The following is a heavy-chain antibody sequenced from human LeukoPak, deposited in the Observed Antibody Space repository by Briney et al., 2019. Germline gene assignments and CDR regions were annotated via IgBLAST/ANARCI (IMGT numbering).Heavy chain of an antibody. CDR2: TYYRSKWYN. V-gene: IGHV6-1*01. J-gene: IGHJ3*02. CDR3: ARDRITYQPLRIRAFDI. Sequence: SQTLSLTCAISGDSVSSNSAAWNWIRQSPSRGLEWLGRTYYRSKWYNDYAVSVKSLITINPDTSKNQFSLKLSSVTAADTAVYYCARDRITYQPLRIRAFDIWGQGTMVTVSS. D-gene: IGHD2-2*01. CDR1: GDSVSSNSAA.